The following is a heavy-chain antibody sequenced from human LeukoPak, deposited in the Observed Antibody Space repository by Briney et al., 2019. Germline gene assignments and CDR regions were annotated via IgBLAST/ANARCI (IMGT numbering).Heavy chain of an antibody. CDR2: IWYDGSNK. D-gene: IGHD7-27*01. CDR3: ARDDLANWGSLYSRYFDY. CDR1: GFTFSSYG. Sequence: PGRSLRLSCAASGFTFSSYGMHWVRQAPGKGLEWVAVIWYDGSNKYYADSVKGRFTISRDNSKNTLYLQMNSLRAEDTAVYYCARDDLANWGSLYSRYFDYWGQGTLVTVSS. V-gene: IGHV3-33*01. J-gene: IGHJ4*02.